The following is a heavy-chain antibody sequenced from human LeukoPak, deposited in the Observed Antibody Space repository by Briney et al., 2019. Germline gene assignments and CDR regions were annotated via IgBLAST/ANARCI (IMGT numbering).Heavy chain of an antibody. CDR2: ISYDGSNK. V-gene: IGHV3-30*04. CDR1: GFTFSSYA. J-gene: IGHJ4*02. Sequence: GSLGLSCAASGFTFSSYAMHWVRQAPGKGLEWVAVISYDGSNKYYADSVKGRFTISRDNSKNTLYLQMNSLRAEDTAVYYCARDRVTMVRGVISWTCDYWGQGTLVTVSS. D-gene: IGHD3-10*01. CDR3: ARDRVTMVRGVISWTCDY.